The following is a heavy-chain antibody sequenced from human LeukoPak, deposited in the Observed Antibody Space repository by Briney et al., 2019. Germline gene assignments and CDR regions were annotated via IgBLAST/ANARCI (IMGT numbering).Heavy chain of an antibody. Sequence: GGSLRLSCAASGFTVSSNYMSWVRQAPGKGLEWVSVIYSGGSTYYADSVKGRFTISRDNSKNTLYLQMNSLRAEDTAVYYCARHRADYYGSGSYYHRDYTNLYYYYYMDVWGKGTTVTISS. CDR3: ARHRADYYGSGSYYHRDYTNLYYYYYMDV. J-gene: IGHJ6*03. CDR2: IYSGGST. D-gene: IGHD3-10*01. CDR1: GFTVSSNY. V-gene: IGHV3-66*04.